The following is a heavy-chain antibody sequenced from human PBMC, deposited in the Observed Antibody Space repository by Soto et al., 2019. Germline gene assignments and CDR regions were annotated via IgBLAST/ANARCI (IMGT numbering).Heavy chain of an antibody. CDR3: ARGGWSNDN. V-gene: IGHV4-59*11. CDR2: VYHSGST. J-gene: IGHJ4*02. CDR1: GRSINSHY. Sequence: QVQLQESGPGLVKPSETLSLICIVSGRSINSHYWSWIRQPPGKGLEWIGRVYHSGSTEYNPSVQSRLTISVDTSKNQFSLRLSSVTPADTAIYYCARGGWSNDNLGLGTLVTVSS.